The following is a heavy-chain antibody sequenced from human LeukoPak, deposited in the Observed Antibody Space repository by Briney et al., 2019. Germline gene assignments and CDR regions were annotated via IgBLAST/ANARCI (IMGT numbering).Heavy chain of an antibody. CDR1: GGTFSSYA. Sequence: PVKVSCKASGGTFSSYAISWVRQAPGQGLEWMGGIIPIFGTANYAQKFQGRVTITADESTSTAYMELSSLRSEDTAVYYCARGRVYVVVPAAMPIRYYGMDVWGQGTTVTVSS. V-gene: IGHV1-69*01. CDR3: ARGRVYVVVPAAMPIRYYGMDV. CDR2: IIPIFGTA. D-gene: IGHD2-2*01. J-gene: IGHJ6*02.